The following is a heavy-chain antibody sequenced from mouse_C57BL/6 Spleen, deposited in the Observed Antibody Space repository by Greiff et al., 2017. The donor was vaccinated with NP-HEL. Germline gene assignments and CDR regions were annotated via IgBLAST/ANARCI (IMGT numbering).Heavy chain of an antibody. J-gene: IGHJ4*01. Sequence: QVTLKVSGPGILQPSQTLSLTCSFSGFSLSTFGMGVGWIRQPSGQGLEWLAHIWWDDDKYYNPALKRRLTISKHTSNNPVLLQIANVDTADTATYYCARVGFYYGYDGAYAMDYWGQGTSVTVSS. CDR2: IWWDDDK. CDR1: GFSLSTFGMG. CDR3: ARVGFYYGYDGAYAMDY. D-gene: IGHD2-2*01. V-gene: IGHV8-8*01.